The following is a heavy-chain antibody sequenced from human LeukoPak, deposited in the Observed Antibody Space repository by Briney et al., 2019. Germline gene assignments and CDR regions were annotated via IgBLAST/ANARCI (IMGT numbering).Heavy chain of an antibody. CDR2: IYYSGST. J-gene: IGHJ6*02. Sequence: PSETLSLTCTVSGGSISSSSYYWSWIRQPPGKGLEWIGYIYYSGSTNYNPSLKSRVTISVDTSKNQFSLKLSSVTAADTAVYYCARDRRVANVGAYYYYGMDVWGQGTTVTVSS. CDR1: GGSISSSSYY. D-gene: IGHD1-26*01. V-gene: IGHV4-61*01. CDR3: ARDRRVANVGAYYYYGMDV.